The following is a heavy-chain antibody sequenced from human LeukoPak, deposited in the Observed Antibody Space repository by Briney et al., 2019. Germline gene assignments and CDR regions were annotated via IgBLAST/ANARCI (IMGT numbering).Heavy chain of an antibody. Sequence: SVKVSCKASGGTFSSYAISWVRQAPGQGLEWMGGIIPIFGTANYAQKFQGRVTITADESTSTAYMELSSLRSEDTAVYYCARERWLQYPLDHWGQGTLVTVSS. D-gene: IGHD5-24*01. CDR2: IIPIFGTA. CDR1: GGTFSSYA. CDR3: ARERWLQYPLDH. J-gene: IGHJ4*02. V-gene: IGHV1-69*01.